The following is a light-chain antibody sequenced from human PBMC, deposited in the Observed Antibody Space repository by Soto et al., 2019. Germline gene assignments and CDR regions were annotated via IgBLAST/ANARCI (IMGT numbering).Light chain of an antibody. V-gene: IGLV2-18*02. CDR1: SSDVGAYNR. J-gene: IGLJ2*01. CDR2: EVK. Sequence: QSALTQPPSVSGSPGQSVTISCTGTSSDVGAYNRVSWYQQPPGTAPKLLIFEVKIRPSGVPDRFSGSKSGNTASLTISGLQAKDEADYYCTSYTSSNTVVFGGGTKLTVL. CDR3: TSYTSSNTVV.